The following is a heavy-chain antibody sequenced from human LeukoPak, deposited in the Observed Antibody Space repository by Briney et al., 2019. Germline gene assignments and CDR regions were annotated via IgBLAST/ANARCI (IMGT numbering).Heavy chain of an antibody. J-gene: IGHJ4*02. CDR2: INPNSGGT. V-gene: IGHV1-2*02. D-gene: IGHD1-14*01. CDR1: GYTFTGYY. CDR3: ATSVPGKLSLDY. Sequence: GASVKVSCKASGYTFTGYYMHWMRQAPGQGLEWMGWINPNSGGTNYAQKFQGRVTMTEDTSTDTAYMELSSLRSEDTAVYYCATSVPGKLSLDYWGQGTLVTVSS.